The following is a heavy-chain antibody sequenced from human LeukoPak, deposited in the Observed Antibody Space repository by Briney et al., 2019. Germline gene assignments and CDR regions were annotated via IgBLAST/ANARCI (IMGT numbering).Heavy chain of an antibody. J-gene: IGHJ6*03. CDR3: ARVEEGYGSGRREKYYYYYMDV. Sequence: SETLSLTCTVSGGSISSYYWSWLRQPPGKGLEWIGYIYYSGSTNYNPSLKSRVTISVDTSKNQFSLKLSSVTAADTAVYYCARVEEGYGSGRREKYYYYYMDVWGKGTTVTISS. CDR1: GGSISSYY. D-gene: IGHD3-10*01. V-gene: IGHV4-59*01. CDR2: IYYSGST.